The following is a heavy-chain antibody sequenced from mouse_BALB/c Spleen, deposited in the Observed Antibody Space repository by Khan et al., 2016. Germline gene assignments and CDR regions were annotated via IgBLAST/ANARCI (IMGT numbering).Heavy chain of an antibody. CDR2: ISGDSNTI. CDR3: APSYCYGYYFDY. Sequence: EVQLVESGGGLVQPGGSRKLSCAASGFTFNSYGMHWVRQAPEKGLEWVAYISGDSNTIYYADTVKGRFTISRDNPKNTLFLQMTSLMSEDTAMYCCAPSYCYGYYFDYWGPGTTLTVS. CDR1: GFTFNSYG. V-gene: IGHV5-17*02. J-gene: IGHJ2*01. D-gene: IGHD1-1*01.